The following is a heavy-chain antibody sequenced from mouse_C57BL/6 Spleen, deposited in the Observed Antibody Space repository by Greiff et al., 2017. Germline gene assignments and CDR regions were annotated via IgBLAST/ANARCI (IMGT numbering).Heavy chain of an antibody. CDR1: GFTFNTSA. CDR2: ISSKSSNYAT. V-gene: IGHV10-3*01. J-gene: IGHJ4*01. D-gene: IGHD1-1*01. Sequence: EVHLVESGGGLVQPTGSLKLSCAASGFTFNTSAMHWVRQAPGKGLEWVARISSKSSNYATYYADSVKGRFTITSDDSQSMHYLQMNNLKTEDTAMYYCVRDLLLGRAYWGQGTSVTVSS. CDR3: VRDLLLGRAY.